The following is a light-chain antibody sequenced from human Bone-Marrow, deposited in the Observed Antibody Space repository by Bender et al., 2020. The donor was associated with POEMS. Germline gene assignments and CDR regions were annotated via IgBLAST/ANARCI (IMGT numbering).Light chain of an antibody. CDR2: QDT. Sequence: SYDLTQPPSVSVSPGQTATITCSGEKLGEEYACWYQQKPGQSPVVVIYQDTMRPSGIPERFSGSTSGNTASLTISGTQTMDEADYYCQSWGSNTAVFGGGTKLTVL. V-gene: IGLV3-1*01. CDR1: KLGEEY. J-gene: IGLJ2*01. CDR3: QSWGSNTAV.